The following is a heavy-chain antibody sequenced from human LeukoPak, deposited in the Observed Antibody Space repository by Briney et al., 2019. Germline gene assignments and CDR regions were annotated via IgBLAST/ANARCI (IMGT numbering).Heavy chain of an antibody. Sequence: PGGSLRLSCAASGLRFSDYYVSWIRQAPGKGLQWVSYISSGGDIMDYADSVKGRVTSSSDNAKNSGHLEMNSLGAEDPAVYYCATTLIRAGEYFQQWGQGNLVTVSS. CDR3: ATTLIRAGEYFQQ. V-gene: IGHV3-11*01. J-gene: IGHJ1*01. D-gene: IGHD2/OR15-2a*01. CDR1: GLRFSDYY. CDR2: ISSGGDIM.